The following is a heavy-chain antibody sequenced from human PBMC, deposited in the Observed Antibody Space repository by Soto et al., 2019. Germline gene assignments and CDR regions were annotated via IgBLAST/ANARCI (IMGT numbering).Heavy chain of an antibody. V-gene: IGHV4-59*01. Sequence: QVQLQESGPGLVKPSETLYLTCTVSGDSISTYYWNWVRQPLGKGLEWIGYIYYLGRTNYNPSLRSRVTMSLDTSKNQISLNLNSVTAADTAVYYCARDLVGLTHFDYWGQGILVTVSS. CDR2: IYYLGRT. CDR3: ARDLVGLTHFDY. J-gene: IGHJ4*02. CDR1: GDSISTYY. D-gene: IGHD2-8*02.